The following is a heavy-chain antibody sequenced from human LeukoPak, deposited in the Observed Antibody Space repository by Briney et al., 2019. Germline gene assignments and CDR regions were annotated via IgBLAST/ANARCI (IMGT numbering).Heavy chain of an antibody. D-gene: IGHD6-13*01. CDR3: ARGARAFSSSWYVDAFDI. CDR1: GYTFTSYD. J-gene: IGHJ3*02. V-gene: IGHV1-8*01. CDR2: MNPNSGNT. Sequence: SVKVSCKASGYTFTSYDINWVRQATGQGLEWMGWMNPNSGNTGYAQKFQGRVTMTRNTSISTAYMELSSLRSEDTAVYYCARGARAFSSSWYVDAFDIWGQGTMVTVSS.